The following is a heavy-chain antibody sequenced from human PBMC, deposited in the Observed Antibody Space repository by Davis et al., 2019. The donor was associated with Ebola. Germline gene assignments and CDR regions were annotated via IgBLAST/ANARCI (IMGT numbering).Heavy chain of an antibody. CDR3: GGFGGNSK. V-gene: IGHV3-53*05. Sequence: GESLKISCAVSGFTVRNNHVTWVRQAQGKGLQWVSILRDDGRTFYTDSATGRFTISRDSFKNTVYLQMNSLTSDDTAVYYCGGFGGNSKWGQGTLVAVSS. J-gene: IGHJ4*02. CDR1: GFTVRNNH. D-gene: IGHD4-23*01. CDR2: LRDDGRT.